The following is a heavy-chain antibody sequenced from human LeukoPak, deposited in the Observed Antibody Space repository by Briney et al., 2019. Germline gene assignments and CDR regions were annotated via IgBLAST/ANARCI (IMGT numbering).Heavy chain of an antibody. J-gene: IGHJ6*03. CDR2: INPNSGGT. V-gene: IGHV1-2*02. Sequence: GASVKVSCKASGYTFTGYYMHWVRQAPGQGLEWMGWINPNSGGTNYAQKFQGRVTMTRDTSISTAYMELSRLRSDDTAVYYCARDHSSSWDYYMDVWGKGTTVTISS. D-gene: IGHD6-13*01. CDR1: GYTFTGYY. CDR3: ARDHSSSWDYYMDV.